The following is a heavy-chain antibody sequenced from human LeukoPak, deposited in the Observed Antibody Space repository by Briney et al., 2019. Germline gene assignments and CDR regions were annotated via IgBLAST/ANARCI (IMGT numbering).Heavy chain of an antibody. CDR2: IWYDGSNK. Sequence: GGSLRLSCAASGFTFSSYGMHWVRQAPGKGLEWVAVIWYDGSNKYYADSVKGRFTISGDNSKNTPYLQMNSLRAEDTAVYYCATLRFLEDFDYWGQGTLVTVSS. CDR3: ATLRFLEDFDY. V-gene: IGHV3-33*01. CDR1: GFTFSSYG. D-gene: IGHD3-3*01. J-gene: IGHJ4*02.